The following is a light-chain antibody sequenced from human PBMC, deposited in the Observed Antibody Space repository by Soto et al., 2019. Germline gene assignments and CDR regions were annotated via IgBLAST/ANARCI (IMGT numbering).Light chain of an antibody. Sequence: DTQMTQSPSTLSASVGDRVTITCRASQSISSWLAWYQQKPGKAPKLLIYKASTLQSGVPSSFSGGGSGTEFTLTISSLQPDDFATYYSQQYDSYPLTFGGGTNVELK. CDR1: QSISSW. CDR2: KAS. V-gene: IGKV1-5*03. J-gene: IGKJ4*01. CDR3: QQYDSYPLT.